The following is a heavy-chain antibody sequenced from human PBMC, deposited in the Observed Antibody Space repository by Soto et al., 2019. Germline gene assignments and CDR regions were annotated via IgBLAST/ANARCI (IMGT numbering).Heavy chain of an antibody. V-gene: IGHV4-59*01. Sequence: SETLSLTCTVSGGSISSYYWSWIRQPPGKGLEWIGYIYYSGSTNYNPSLKSRVTISVDTSKNQFSLKLSSVTAADTAVYYCARDSSKGDSSGYYHYYYYGMDVWGQGTTVTVSS. CDR1: GGSISSYY. D-gene: IGHD3-22*01. J-gene: IGHJ6*02. CDR3: ARDSSKGDSSGYYHYYYYGMDV. CDR2: IYYSGST.